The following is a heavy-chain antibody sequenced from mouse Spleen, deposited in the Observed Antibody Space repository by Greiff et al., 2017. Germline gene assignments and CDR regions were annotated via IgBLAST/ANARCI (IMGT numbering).Heavy chain of an antibody. V-gene: IGHV1-69*01. J-gene: IGHJ1*01. D-gene: IGHD1-1*01. CDR1: GYTFTSYW. Sequence: QVQLQQPGAELVMPGASVKLSCKASGYTFTSYWMHWVKQRPGQGLEWIGEIDPSDSYTNYNQKFKGKATLTVDKSSSTAYMQLSSLTSEDSAVYYCARSYFITTVRYFDVWGAGTTVTVSS. CDR3: ARSYFITTVRYFDV. CDR2: IDPSDSYT.